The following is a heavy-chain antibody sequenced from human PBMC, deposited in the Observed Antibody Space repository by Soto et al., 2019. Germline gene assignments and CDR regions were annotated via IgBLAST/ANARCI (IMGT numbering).Heavy chain of an antibody. J-gene: IGHJ5*02. V-gene: IGHV4-30-2*01. CDR1: GGSITIGGYC. CDR2: ICHSGNT. Sequence: QLQLQESGSGLVKPSQTLSLTCTVSGGSITIGGYCWSWIRQPPGQGLEWIGYICHSGNTYYNPSLKSRVTXSXEXXKNQFSLNLSSVTAADTAVYYCARVWFGESSWFDPWGQGTLVTVSS. CDR3: ARVWFGESSWFDP. D-gene: IGHD3-10*01.